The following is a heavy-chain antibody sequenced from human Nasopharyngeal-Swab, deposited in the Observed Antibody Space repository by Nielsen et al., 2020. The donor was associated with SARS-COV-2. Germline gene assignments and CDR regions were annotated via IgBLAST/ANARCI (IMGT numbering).Heavy chain of an antibody. V-gene: IGHV3-74*01. J-gene: IGHJ3*01. D-gene: IGHD6-13*01. CDR3: VVGSLA. CDR1: GFITFAIKW. Sequence: GGSLTLSCAASGFITFAIKWFYWVRHVPGKGLVFVSRATADGTDTFYADSVKGRFTISRDNAKNAVYLEMKSLRVEDTAVYYCVVGSLAWGQGTMVTVSS. CDR2: ATADGTDT.